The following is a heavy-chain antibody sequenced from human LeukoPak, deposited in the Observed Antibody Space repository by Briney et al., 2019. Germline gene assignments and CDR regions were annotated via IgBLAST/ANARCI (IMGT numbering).Heavy chain of an antibody. Sequence: GGSLRLSCVASGFTFNNYWLSWVRQTPGKGLEWVANIKPDESEKYYLGSVKGRFTISRGNANNLVTLQMNSLRAEDAAVYYCARMSPSEGGGTYRHFDFWGQGTLVTVSS. D-gene: IGHD2-15*01. CDR2: IKPDESEK. V-gene: IGHV3-7*01. CDR3: ARMSPSEGGGTYRHFDF. CDR1: GFTFNNYW. J-gene: IGHJ4*02.